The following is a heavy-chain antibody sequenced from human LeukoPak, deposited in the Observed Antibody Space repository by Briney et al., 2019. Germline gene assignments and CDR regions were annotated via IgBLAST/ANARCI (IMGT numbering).Heavy chain of an antibody. J-gene: IGHJ6*02. CDR2: IDYTGSS. Sequence: SETLSLTCTVSGNSISSYYWNWIRQPPGKGLEWIGYIDYTGSSNYNPSLKSRVSISADTSKNQLSLKLSSVTAADTAVYYCARRVSAFFYGMDVWGQGTTVTVSS. V-gene: IGHV4-59*01. D-gene: IGHD2-21*01. CDR1: GNSISSYY. CDR3: ARRVSAFFYGMDV.